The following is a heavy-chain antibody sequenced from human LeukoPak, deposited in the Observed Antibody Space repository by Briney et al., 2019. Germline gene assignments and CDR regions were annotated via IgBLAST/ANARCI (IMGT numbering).Heavy chain of an antibody. Sequence: GGSLRLSCAASGFTFSSYSMNWVRQAPGKGLEWVSYISSGSSTIYYADSVKGRFTISRDNAKNSLYLQMNSLRAEDTAVYYCARIRGQYSGSYYFDYWGQGTLVTVSS. V-gene: IGHV3-48*01. CDR3: ARIRGQYSGSYYFDY. J-gene: IGHJ4*02. CDR2: ISSGSSTI. D-gene: IGHD1-26*01. CDR1: GFTFSSYS.